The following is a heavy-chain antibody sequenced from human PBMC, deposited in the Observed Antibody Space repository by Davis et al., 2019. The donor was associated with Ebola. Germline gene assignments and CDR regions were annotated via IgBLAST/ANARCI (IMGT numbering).Heavy chain of an antibody. D-gene: IGHD2-15*01. CDR3: ARSPIVVVVAATRVLTFDI. CDR2: IDWDDDK. Sequence: SGPTLVKPTQTLTLTCTFSGFSLSTSGMCVSWIRQPPGKALEWLARIDWDDDKYYSTSLKTRLTISKDTSKNQVVLTMTNMDPVDTATYYCARSPIVVVVAATRVLTFDIWGQGTMVTVSS. J-gene: IGHJ3*02. CDR1: GFSLSTSGMC. V-gene: IGHV2-70*11.